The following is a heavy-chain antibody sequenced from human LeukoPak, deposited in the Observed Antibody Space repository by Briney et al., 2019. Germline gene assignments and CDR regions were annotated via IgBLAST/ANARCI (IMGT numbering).Heavy chain of an antibody. D-gene: IGHD1-26*01. CDR1: GFTFSSHG. V-gene: IGHV3-30*18. J-gene: IGHJ4*02. CDR3: AKGVGRVGASPFDY. CDR2: ISYDGSNK. Sequence: GRSLRLSCAASGFTFSSHGIHWVRQAPGKGLEWVAVISYDGSNKYYADSVKGRFTISRDNSKNTLYLQMNSLRAEDTAVYYCAKGVGRVGASPFDYWGQGTLVTVSS.